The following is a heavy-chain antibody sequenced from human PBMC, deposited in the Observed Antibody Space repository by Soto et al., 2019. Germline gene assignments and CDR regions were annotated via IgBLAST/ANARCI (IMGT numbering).Heavy chain of an antibody. D-gene: IGHD3-10*01. J-gene: IGHJ6*02. V-gene: IGHV4-61*08. CDR2: IYYSGST. Sequence: SETLSLTCTVSGGSISSGGYYWSWIRQHPGKGLEWIGYIYYSGSTYYNPSLKSRVTVSVDTSKNQFSLKLTSVTAADTAVYYCARDRGDRSDYYYGVDVWGQGTTVTVSS. CDR1: GGSISSGGYY. CDR3: ARDRGDRSDYYYGVDV.